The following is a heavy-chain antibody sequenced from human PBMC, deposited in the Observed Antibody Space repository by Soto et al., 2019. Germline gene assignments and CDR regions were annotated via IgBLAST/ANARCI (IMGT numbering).Heavy chain of an antibody. D-gene: IGHD3-9*01. CDR1: GGSFSGYY. CDR3: ARGPRYFDWLSYQINYYYYGMDV. CDR2: INHSGST. Sequence: SETLSLTCAVYGGSFSGYYWSWIRQPPGKGLEWIGEINHSGSTNYNPSLKSRVTISVDTSKNQFSLKLSSVTAADTAVYYCARGPRYFDWLSYQINYYYYGMDVWGQGTTVTVS. V-gene: IGHV4-34*01. J-gene: IGHJ6*02.